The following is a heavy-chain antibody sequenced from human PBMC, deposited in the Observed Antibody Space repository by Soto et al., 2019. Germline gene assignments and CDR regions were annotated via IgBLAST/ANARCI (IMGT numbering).Heavy chain of an antibody. CDR1: GGTFSSYA. V-gene: IGHV1-69*12. D-gene: IGHD5-12*01. J-gene: IGHJ4*02. Sequence: QVQLVQSGAEVKKPGSSVKVSCKASGGTFSSYAISWVRQAPGQGLEWMGGIIPIFGTANYAQKFQGRVTITADEPTSTAYMELSSRRSEDTAVYYCARIKRDGYTNYWGQGTLVTVSS. CDR2: IIPIFGTA. CDR3: ARIKRDGYTNY.